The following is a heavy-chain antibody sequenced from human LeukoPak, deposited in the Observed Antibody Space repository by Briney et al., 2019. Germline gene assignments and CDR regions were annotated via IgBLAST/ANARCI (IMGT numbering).Heavy chain of an antibody. V-gene: IGHV4-39*02. Sequence: SETLSLTCTVSGGSIRSSSYYWGWIRQPPGKGLEWIGSIFYSGSTYYNPSLRSRVTISVDTSKNQFSLQLNSVTPEDTAVYYCARDDLQLVRRLGGSTEYYYYYYMDVWGKGTTVTVSS. D-gene: IGHD6-13*01. CDR2: IFYSGST. J-gene: IGHJ6*03. CDR3: ARDDLQLVRRLGGSTEYYYYYYMDV. CDR1: GGSIRSSSYY.